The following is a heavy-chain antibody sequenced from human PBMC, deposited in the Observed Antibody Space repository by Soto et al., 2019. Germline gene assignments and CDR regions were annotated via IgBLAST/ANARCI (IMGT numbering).Heavy chain of an antibody. Sequence: PSETLSLTCAVYGGSFSGYYWSWIRQPPGKGLEWIGEINHSGSTNYNPSLKSRVTISVDTSKDQFSLKLSSVTAADTAVYYCAGMVAATSAATTGYYYMDVWGKGTTVTV. CDR1: GGSFSGYY. J-gene: IGHJ6*03. CDR2: INHSGST. D-gene: IGHD2-15*01. V-gene: IGHV4-34*01. CDR3: AGMVAATSAATTGYYYMDV.